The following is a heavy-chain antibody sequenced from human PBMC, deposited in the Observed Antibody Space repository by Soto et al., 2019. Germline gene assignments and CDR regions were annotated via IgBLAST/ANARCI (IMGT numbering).Heavy chain of an antibody. D-gene: IGHD6-13*01. CDR2: IYYSGST. CDR1: GGSISSTGYF. Sequence: PSETLSLTCTVSGGSISSTGYFCDWIRQPPGKGLEWIGSIYYSGSTYYNPSLNSRVTISADASRNQFSLKLSSVTAADTAVYYCAREKPYSSSWYHDYWGQGTLVTVSS. J-gene: IGHJ4*02. CDR3: AREKPYSSSWYHDY. V-gene: IGHV4-39*02.